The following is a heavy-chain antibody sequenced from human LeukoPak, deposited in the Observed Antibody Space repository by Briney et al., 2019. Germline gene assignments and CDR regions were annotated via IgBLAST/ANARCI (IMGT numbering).Heavy chain of an antibody. V-gene: IGHV1-2*06. CDR1: GYTFTGYY. CDR2: INPNSGGT. D-gene: IGHD2-2*02. CDR3: ARVQCSSTSCYTRVFDY. J-gene: IGHJ4*02. Sequence: ASVKVSCKASGYTFTGYYMHWVRQAPGQGVEWMGRINPNSGGTNYAQKFQGRVTMTRDTSISTAYMELSRLRSDDTAVYYCARVQCSSTSCYTRVFDYWGQGTLVTVSS.